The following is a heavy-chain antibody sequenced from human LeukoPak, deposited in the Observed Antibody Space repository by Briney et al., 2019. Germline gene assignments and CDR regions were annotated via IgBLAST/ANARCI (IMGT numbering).Heavy chain of an antibody. Sequence: GGSLRLSCAASGFTFSSYSMNWVRQAPGKGLEWVSYISSSSSTIYYADSVKGRFTISRDKSKNTYLQMNSLRIEDTAVYFCAKDGRTGYPFDYWGRGTLVTVSS. D-gene: IGHD5-12*01. CDR1: GFTFSSYS. V-gene: IGHV3-48*01. J-gene: IGHJ4*02. CDR3: AKDGRTGYPFDY. CDR2: ISSSSSTI.